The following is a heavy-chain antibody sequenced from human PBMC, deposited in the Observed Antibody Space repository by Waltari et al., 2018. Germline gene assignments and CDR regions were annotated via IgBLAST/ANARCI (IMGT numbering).Heavy chain of an antibody. CDR2: FDPKDGET. V-gene: IGHV1-24*01. CDR3: ALGQWLGQGAFGY. J-gene: IGHJ4*02. Sequence: QVQVVQSGAEVKKPGASVKVSCKVSGYTLTELCRHWVRQAPGKGLEWMGGFDPKDGETFYTQKFQGRVTMTEDTSTDTAYMELSSLRSEDTAVYYCALGQWLGQGAFGYWGQGTLVTVSS. D-gene: IGHD6-19*01. CDR1: GYTLTELC.